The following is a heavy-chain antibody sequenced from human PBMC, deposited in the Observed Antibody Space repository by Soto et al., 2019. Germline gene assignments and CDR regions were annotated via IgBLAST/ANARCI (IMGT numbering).Heavy chain of an antibody. V-gene: IGHV4-4*07. CDR2: IYTSGST. CDR3: ARACSSNSCYDVFDY. Sequence: SETLSLTCTVSGGSISSYYCSWIRQPAGKGLEWIGRIYTSGSTNYNPSLKSRVTMSVDTSKNQFSLKLSSVTAADTAVYYCARACSSNSCYDVFDYWGQGTLVTVSS. D-gene: IGHD2-2*01. J-gene: IGHJ4*02. CDR1: GGSISSYY.